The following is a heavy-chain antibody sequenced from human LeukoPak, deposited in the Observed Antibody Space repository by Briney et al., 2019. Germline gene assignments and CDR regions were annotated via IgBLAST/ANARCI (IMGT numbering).Heavy chain of an antibody. J-gene: IGHJ4*02. CDR2: INHSGST. CDR3: AREEGEQQLFTHRDY. Sequence: KPSETLSLTCAVYGGSFSGYYWSWIRQPPGKGLEWIGEINHSGSTNYNPSLKSRVTISVDTSKNQFSLKLRSVTAADTAVYYCAREEGEQQLFTHRDYWGQGTLVTVSS. D-gene: IGHD6-13*01. CDR1: GGSFSGYY. V-gene: IGHV4-34*01.